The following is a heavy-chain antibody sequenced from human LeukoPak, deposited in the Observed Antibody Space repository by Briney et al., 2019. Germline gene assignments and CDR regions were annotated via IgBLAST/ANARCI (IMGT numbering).Heavy chain of an antibody. J-gene: IGHJ3*02. CDR2: IYYSGST. CDR3: ARGGDYYDSSGYQPDI. V-gene: IGHV4-31*03. D-gene: IGHD3-22*01. CDR1: GGSISSGGYY. Sequence: SETLSLTCTVSGGSISSGGYYLSWIRQHPGKGLEWIGYIYYSGSTYYNPSLKSRVTISVDTSKNQFSLKLSSVTAADTAVYYCARGGDYYDSSGYQPDIWGQGTMVTVSS.